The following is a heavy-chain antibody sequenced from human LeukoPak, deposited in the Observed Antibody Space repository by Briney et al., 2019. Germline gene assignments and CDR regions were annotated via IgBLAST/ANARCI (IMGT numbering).Heavy chain of an antibody. D-gene: IGHD3-22*01. Sequence: PSETLSLTCSVSGASISSYYWSWIRQPPGEGPEWIGDMYHSGSPNYNPSLYSRLTISIDTSNSQFSLRLTSVTAADTAVYYCARGGHYDTSGYYAVVDLWGQGTLVTVSS. CDR2: MYHSGSP. J-gene: IGHJ5*02. V-gene: IGHV4-59*01. CDR3: ARGGHYDTSGYYAVVDL. CDR1: GASISSYY.